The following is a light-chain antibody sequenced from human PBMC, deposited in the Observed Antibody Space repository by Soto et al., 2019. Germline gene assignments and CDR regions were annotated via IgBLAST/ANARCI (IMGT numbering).Light chain of an antibody. V-gene: IGKV3-15*01. CDR2: GAS. CDR1: QSVSSN. CDR3: QQYNNWPQT. Sequence: EIVMTQSPATLSVSPGERATLSCRASQSVSSNLAWYQQKPGQAPRLLIYGASTRATGIPARFSGSGSGTEFTLTISSLQSEDFAVYYCQQYNNWPQTFGQGTKAEIQ. J-gene: IGKJ1*01.